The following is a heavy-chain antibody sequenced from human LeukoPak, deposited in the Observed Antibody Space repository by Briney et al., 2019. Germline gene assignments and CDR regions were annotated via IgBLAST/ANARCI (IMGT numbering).Heavy chain of an antibody. J-gene: IGHJ6*03. Sequence: GGSLRLSCAASGFTFSSHGMNWVRQAPGKGLEWVSGISPSGDITYYADSVLGRFTISRDNSKNTLSVQMNSLRAEDTAVYYCARDALDYGDYLYYYYYMDVWGKGTTVTISS. D-gene: IGHD4-17*01. CDR3: ARDALDYGDYLYYYYYMDV. V-gene: IGHV3-23*01. CDR2: ISPSGDIT. CDR1: GFTFSSHG.